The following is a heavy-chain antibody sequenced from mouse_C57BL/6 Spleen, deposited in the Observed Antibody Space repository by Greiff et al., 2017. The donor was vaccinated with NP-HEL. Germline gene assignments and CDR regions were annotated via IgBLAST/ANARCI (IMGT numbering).Heavy chain of an antibody. J-gene: IGHJ1*03. D-gene: IGHD1-1*01. CDR1: GYAFSSSW. V-gene: IGHV1-82*01. CDR2: IYPGDGDT. CDR3: ARGGYDYGSSYWYFDV. Sequence: VQLQQSGPELVKPGASVKISCKASGYAFSSSWMNWVKQRPGKGLEWIGRIYPGDGDTNYNGKFKGKATLTADKSSSTAYTQLSSLTSEVSAFYCCARGGYDYGSSYWYFDVWGTGTTVTVSS.